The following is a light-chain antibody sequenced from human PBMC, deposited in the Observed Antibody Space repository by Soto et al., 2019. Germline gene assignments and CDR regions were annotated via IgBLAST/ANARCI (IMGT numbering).Light chain of an antibody. CDR2: GAS. J-gene: IGKJ1*01. Sequence: EIVMTQSPATLSVSPGERATLSCRASQSVSSNLAWYQQKPGQAPRFLIYGASTRATGIPARFSGSGSGTEFTLTISSLQSEDFAVYFWQQYNNWPWTFGHGTKVEIK. CDR3: QQYNNWPWT. V-gene: IGKV3-15*01. CDR1: QSVSSN.